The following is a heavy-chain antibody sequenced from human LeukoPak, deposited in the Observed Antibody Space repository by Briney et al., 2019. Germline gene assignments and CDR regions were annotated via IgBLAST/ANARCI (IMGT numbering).Heavy chain of an antibody. Sequence: ASVKVSCMASGYTFTDYYMHWVRQAPGQGFEWMGWINPNDGDTNYAQKFQGRVTMTRDTSISTAHMEVSRLRSDDTAVYYCARANFLYCSSSTYLFDYWGQGTLVTVSS. CDR3: ARANFLYCSSSTYLFDY. V-gene: IGHV1-2*02. CDR2: INPNDGDT. D-gene: IGHD2-2*01. CDR1: GYTFTDYY. J-gene: IGHJ4*02.